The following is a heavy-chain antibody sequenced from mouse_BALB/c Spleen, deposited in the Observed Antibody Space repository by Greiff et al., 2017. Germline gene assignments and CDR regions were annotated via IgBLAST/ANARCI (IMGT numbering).Heavy chain of an antibody. V-gene: IGHV5-12-1*01. Sequence: EVKLVESGGGLVKPGGSLKLSCAASGFAFSSYDMSWVRQTPEKRLEWVAYISSGSGSTYYPDTVKGRFTISRDNAKNTLYLQMSSLKSEDTAMYYCARHGTIYYSPYFDYWGQGTTLTVSA. J-gene: IGHJ2*01. D-gene: IGHD1-1*01. CDR2: ISSGSGST. CDR1: GFAFSSYD. CDR3: ARHGTIYYSPYFDY.